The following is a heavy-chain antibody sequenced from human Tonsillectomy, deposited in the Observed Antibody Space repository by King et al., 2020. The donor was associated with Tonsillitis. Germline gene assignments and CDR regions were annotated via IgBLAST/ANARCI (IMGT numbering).Heavy chain of an antibody. Sequence: LQLQESGSGLVKPSETLSLTCAVSGGSISSGGYSWSWLQQPPGKGLEWIGNILHSESTYYNPSFKSRVTISVDRSKNQFSLKLSSVTAADTAVYYCARVDYVWGSLGWFDPWGQGTLVTVS. CDR3: ARVDYVWGSLGWFDP. D-gene: IGHD3-16*01. V-gene: IGHV4-30-2*01. CDR1: GGSISSGGYS. J-gene: IGHJ5*02. CDR2: ILHSEST.